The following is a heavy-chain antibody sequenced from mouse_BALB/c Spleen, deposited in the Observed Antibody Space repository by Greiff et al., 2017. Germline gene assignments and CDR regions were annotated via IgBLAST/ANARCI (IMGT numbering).Heavy chain of an antibody. D-gene: IGHD1-1*02. CDR2: ISSGGSYT. CDR3: ARGWCRSCWFAY. Sequence: EVQRVESGGDLVKPGGSLKLSCAASGFPFSSYGMSWVRQTPDKRLEWVATISSGGSYTYYPDSVKGRFTISRDNAKNTLYLQMSSLKSEDTAMYYCARGWCRSCWFAYWGQGTLVTVSA. V-gene: IGHV5-6*01. CDR1: GFPFSSYG. J-gene: IGHJ3*01.